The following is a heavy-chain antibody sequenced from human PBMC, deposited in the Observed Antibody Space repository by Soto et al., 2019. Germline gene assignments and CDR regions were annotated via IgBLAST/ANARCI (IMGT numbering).Heavy chain of an antibody. CDR3: ASSSFLRSGDLFRGLDV. D-gene: IGHD3-10*01. J-gene: IGHJ6*02. CDR2: VNHGGTS. Sequence: QVQLQQWGAGLLKPSETLSLTCAVHGGSFSGYYWDWIRQPPGKGLEWIGEVNHGGTSNYNPSLKSRAIISVDTSKDQFSLKLTSVTAEDTAPYFCASSSFLRSGDLFRGLDVWGQGTTVTGSS. V-gene: IGHV4-34*01. CDR1: GGSFSGYY.